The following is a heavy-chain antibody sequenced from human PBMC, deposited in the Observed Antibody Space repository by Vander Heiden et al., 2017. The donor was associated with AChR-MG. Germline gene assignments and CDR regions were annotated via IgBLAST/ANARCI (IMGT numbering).Heavy chain of an antibody. CDR3: AKDGISSSWYDIDY. V-gene: IGHV3-23*04. CDR2: ISGSGGNT. J-gene: IGHJ4*02. Sequence: EVQLVESGGGLVQPGGSLTLSCAASGFTVSTNAQRRVRQARGKGLEWVSAISGSGGNTYYADSVKGRFTISRDNSKNTLHLQMNSLRAEDTALYYCAKDGISSSWYDIDYWGQGTLVTVSS. CDR1: GFTVSTNA. D-gene: IGHD3-22*01.